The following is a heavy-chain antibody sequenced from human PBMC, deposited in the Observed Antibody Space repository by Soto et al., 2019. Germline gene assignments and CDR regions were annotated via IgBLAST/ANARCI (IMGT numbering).Heavy chain of an antibody. J-gene: IGHJ4*02. Sequence: TPSPTRTVSGGSISSYYWSWIRQPPGKGLEWIGYIYYSGSTNYNPSLKSRVTISVDTSKNQFSLKLSSVTAADTAVYYCARDNGYSYGYTLDHWGQGTLVTVSS. CDR3: ARDNGYSYGYTLDH. CDR2: IYYSGST. V-gene: IGHV4-59*01. D-gene: IGHD5-18*01. CDR1: GGSISSYY.